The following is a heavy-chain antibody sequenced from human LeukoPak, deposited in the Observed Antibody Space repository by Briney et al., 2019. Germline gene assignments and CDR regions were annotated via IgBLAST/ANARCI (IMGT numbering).Heavy chain of an antibody. CDR3: ARVSFGEFNTPFDY. CDR1: GGSFSGYY. J-gene: IGHJ4*02. V-gene: IGHV4-34*01. Sequence: SETLSLTCAVYGGSFSGYYWSWIRQPPGKGLEWIGEINHSGSTNYNPSLKSRVTISVDTSKNQFSLKLSSVTAADTAVYYCARVSFGEFNTPFDYWGQGTLVTVSS. CDR2: INHSGST. D-gene: IGHD3-10*01.